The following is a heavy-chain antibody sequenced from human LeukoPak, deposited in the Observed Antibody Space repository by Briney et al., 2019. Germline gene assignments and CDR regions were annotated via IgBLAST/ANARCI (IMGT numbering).Heavy chain of an antibody. Sequence: ASVTVSCKSSGGTFSSYAISWVRQAPGQGLEWKGWISVYDDSTNTRYAQKLQSRVILTIDTSTDTDYMELRSLREADTALYYCPRNPPFTSASWPYSLDYWGQGTLVTVSS. D-gene: IGHD2-2*01. CDR1: GGTFSSYA. CDR2: ISVYDDST. V-gene: IGHV1-18*01. J-gene: IGHJ4*01. CDR3: PRNPPFTSASWPYSLDY.